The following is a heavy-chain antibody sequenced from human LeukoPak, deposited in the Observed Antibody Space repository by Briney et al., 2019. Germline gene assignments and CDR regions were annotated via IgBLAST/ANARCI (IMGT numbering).Heavy chain of an antibody. CDR1: GYTFTSYG. Sequence: SVKVSCKASGYTFTSYGISWVRQAPGQGLEWMGRIIPILGIANYAQKFQGRVTITADKSTSTAYMELSSLRSEDTAVYYCARADSDITIFGVVRFDYWGQGTLVTVSS. V-gene: IGHV1-69*04. CDR2: IIPILGIA. J-gene: IGHJ4*02. D-gene: IGHD3-3*01. CDR3: ARADSDITIFGVVRFDY.